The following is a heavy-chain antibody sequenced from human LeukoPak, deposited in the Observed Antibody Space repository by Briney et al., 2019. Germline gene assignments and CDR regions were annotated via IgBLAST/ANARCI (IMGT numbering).Heavy chain of an antibody. D-gene: IGHD1-26*01. CDR2: ISSSSTYI. CDR1: GFTFSSYS. V-gene: IGHV3-21*01. CDR3: ARSRANIMGATYFDY. J-gene: IGHJ4*02. Sequence: GGSLRLSCAASGFTFSSYSMNWVRQAPGKGLEWVSSISSSSTYIYYADSVKGRFTISRDNAKNSLYLQMNSLRAEDTAVYYCARSRANIMGATYFDYWGQGTLVTVSS.